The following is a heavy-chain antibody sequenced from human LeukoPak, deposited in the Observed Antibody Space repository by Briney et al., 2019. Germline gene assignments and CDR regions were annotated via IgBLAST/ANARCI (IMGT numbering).Heavy chain of an antibody. D-gene: IGHD3-3*01. CDR3: AKGDDFWSGLSDFDY. Sequence: GGSLRLPCAASGFTFSSYAMSWVRQAPGKGLEWVSAISGSGGSTYYADSVKGRFTISRDNSKNTLYLQMNSLRAEDTAVYYCAKGDDFWSGLSDFDYWGQGTLVTVSS. V-gene: IGHV3-23*01. CDR1: GFTFSSYA. J-gene: IGHJ4*02. CDR2: ISGSGGST.